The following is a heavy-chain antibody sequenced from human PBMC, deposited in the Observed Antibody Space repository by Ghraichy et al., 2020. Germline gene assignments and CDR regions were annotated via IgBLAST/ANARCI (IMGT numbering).Heavy chain of an antibody. CDR3: ARASLPPAFDY. CDR2: LHYSGSA. Sequence: SETLSLTCTISGGSISSYYWSWIRQPPGKGLEWIGYLHYSGSASYNPSLKSRVTISVDTSKNQFSLKLSSVTAADTAVYYCARASLPPAFDYWGQGTLFTVSS. J-gene: IGHJ4*02. V-gene: IGHV4-59*01. CDR1: GGSISSYY.